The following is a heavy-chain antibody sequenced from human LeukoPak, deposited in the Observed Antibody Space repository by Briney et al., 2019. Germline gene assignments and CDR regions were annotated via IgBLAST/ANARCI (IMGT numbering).Heavy chain of an antibody. CDR2: INTDGSDT. Sequence: GGSLRLSCVASGFSFTTYWMHWVRQVPGKGLELVSLINTDGSDTRYTDSVKGRFTISRDNAKNTPYLQMNSLRAEDTAMYYCATLSQTLPLDYWGQGAQVTVSS. V-gene: IGHV3-74*01. J-gene: IGHJ4*02. CDR3: ATLSQTLPLDY. CDR1: GFSFTTYW.